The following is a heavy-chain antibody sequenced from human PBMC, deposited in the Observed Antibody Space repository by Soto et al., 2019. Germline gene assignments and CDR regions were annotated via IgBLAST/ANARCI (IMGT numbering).Heavy chain of an antibody. Sequence: SETLSLTCTVSGASISSSNYYWGWIRQPPGRGLEWIGTIYYSGRTYYNPSLKSRVTTSVDTSQNQFSLKLSAVTATDTAVYYCARHGNTVTTGYYYGMDAWGQGTTVTVSS. D-gene: IGHD4-17*01. CDR2: IYYSGRT. V-gene: IGHV4-39*01. CDR1: GASISSSNYY. CDR3: ARHGNTVTTGYYYGMDA. J-gene: IGHJ6*02.